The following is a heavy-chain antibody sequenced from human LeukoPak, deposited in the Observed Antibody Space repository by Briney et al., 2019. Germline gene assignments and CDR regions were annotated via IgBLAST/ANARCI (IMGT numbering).Heavy chain of an antibody. CDR1: GYTFTGYY. D-gene: IGHD2-2*02. Sequence: GASVKVSCKASGYTFTGYYMHWVRQAPGQGLEWMGWINPNSGGTNYAQKFQGRVTMTRDTSISTAYMELSRLRSDDTAVYYCAREGDCSSTSCYTEYWGQGTLVTVSS. J-gene: IGHJ4*02. V-gene: IGHV1-2*02. CDR3: AREGDCSSTSCYTEY. CDR2: INPNSGGT.